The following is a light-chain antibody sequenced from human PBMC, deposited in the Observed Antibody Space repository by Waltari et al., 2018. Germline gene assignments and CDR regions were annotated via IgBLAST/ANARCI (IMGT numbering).Light chain of an antibody. J-gene: IGKJ1*01. Sequence: SCRASQSVSRALAWYRQKPGQAPRLLIYAASTRATGVPDRFSGSGSGTDFSLTISRLDPEDFAVYYCQHYVNLPVTFGQGTKVEI. CDR1: QSVSRA. CDR2: AAS. V-gene: IGKV3-20*01. CDR3: QHYVNLPVT.